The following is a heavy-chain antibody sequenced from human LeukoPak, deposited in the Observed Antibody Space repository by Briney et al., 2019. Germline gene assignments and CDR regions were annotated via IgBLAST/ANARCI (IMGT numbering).Heavy chain of an antibody. CDR2: TYYRSKWYN. J-gene: IGHJ5*02. CDR3: AGAGGYSGYDYDH. D-gene: IGHD5-12*01. CDR1: GDSFSSNSAA. V-gene: IGHV6-1*01. Sequence: SQTLSLTCAISGDSFSSNSAAWNWIRQSPSRGLEWLVRTYYRSKWYNDYAVSVKSRITINPDTSKNQFSLQLNSVTPEDTAVYYCAGAGGYSGYDYDHWGQGTLVTVSS.